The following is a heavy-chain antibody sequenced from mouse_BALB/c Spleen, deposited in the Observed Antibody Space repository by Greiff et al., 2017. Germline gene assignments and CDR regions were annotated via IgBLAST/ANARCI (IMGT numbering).Heavy chain of an antibody. CDR1: GFTFRSYT. J-gene: IGHJ1*01. CDR2: ISSGGSYT. V-gene: IGHV5-6-4*01. D-gene: IGHD1-1*01. Sequence: EVKLMESGGGLVKPGGSLKLSCAASGFTFRSYTMSWVRQTPEKRLEWVATISSGGSYTYYPDSVKGRFTISRDNAKNTLYLQMSSLKSEDTAMYYCTRDYYGSSNWYFDVWGAGTTVTVSS. CDR3: TRDYYGSSNWYFDV.